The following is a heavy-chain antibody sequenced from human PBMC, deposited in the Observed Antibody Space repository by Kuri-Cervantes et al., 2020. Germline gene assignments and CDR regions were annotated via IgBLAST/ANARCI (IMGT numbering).Heavy chain of an antibody. CDR3: AKFGTTGRYGMDV. J-gene: IGHJ6*02. V-gene: IGHV3-7*01. CDR2: IKQDGSEK. CDR1: GFIFSSYW. D-gene: IGHD1-7*01. Sequence: ETLSLTCAASGFIFSSYWMSWVRQAPGKGLEWVANIKQDGSEKYYVDSVKGRFTISRDNAKNSLYLQMNSLRAEDTAVYYCAKFGTTGRYGMDVWGQGTTVTVSS.